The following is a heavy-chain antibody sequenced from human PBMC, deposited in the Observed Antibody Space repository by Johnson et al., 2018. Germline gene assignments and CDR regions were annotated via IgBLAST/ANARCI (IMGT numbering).Heavy chain of an antibody. CDR1: GGTFSSYT. Sequence: QVQLVQSGAEVKKPGSSVKVSCKASGGTFSSYTISWVRQAPGQGLEWMGRIIPILGIANYAQKFQGRVTIPADKSTSTAHRELSSLRSEDTAVYSCARGTADAFDSWGQGTMVTVSS. J-gene: IGHJ3*02. V-gene: IGHV1-69*09. CDR2: IIPILGIA. CDR3: ARGTADAFDS. D-gene: IGHD2-21*02.